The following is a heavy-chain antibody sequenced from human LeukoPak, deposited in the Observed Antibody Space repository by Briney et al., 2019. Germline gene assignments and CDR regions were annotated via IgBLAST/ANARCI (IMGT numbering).Heavy chain of an antibody. Sequence: PGGSLRLSCAASGFTFSSYAMSWVRQAPGKGLEWVSAISGSGGSTYYADSVKGRFTISRDNSKNTLYLQMNSLRAEDTAVYYCAKDMYPPRFLEWLSFPFDYWGQGTLVTVSS. CDR2: ISGSGGST. D-gene: IGHD3-3*01. CDR1: GFTFSSYA. V-gene: IGHV3-23*01. J-gene: IGHJ4*02. CDR3: AKDMYPPRFLEWLSFPFDY.